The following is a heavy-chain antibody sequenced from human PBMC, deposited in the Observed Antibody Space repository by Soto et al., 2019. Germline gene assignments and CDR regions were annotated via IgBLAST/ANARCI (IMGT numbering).Heavy chain of an antibody. CDR3: ARSSSDYGDYVGSLDY. V-gene: IGHV3-13*01. Sequence: GGSLRLSCAASGFTFSSYDMHWVRQATGKGLEWVSAIGTAGDTYYPGSVKGRFTISRENAKNSLYLQMNSLRAEDTAVYYCARSSSDYGDYVGSLDYWGQGTLVTVSS. D-gene: IGHD4-17*01. CDR1: GFTFSSYD. CDR2: IGTAGDT. J-gene: IGHJ4*02.